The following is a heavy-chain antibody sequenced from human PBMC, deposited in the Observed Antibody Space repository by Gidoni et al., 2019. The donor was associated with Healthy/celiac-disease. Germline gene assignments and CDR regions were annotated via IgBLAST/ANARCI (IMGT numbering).Heavy chain of an antibody. CDR2: IYYSGST. D-gene: IGHD2-2*01. V-gene: IGHV4-39*01. Sequence: GLEWIGRIYYSGSTYYNPSLKSRVTISVDTSKNQFSLKLSSVTAADTAVYYCARQEGYCSSTSCHAVADAFDIWGQGTMVTVSS. J-gene: IGHJ3*02. CDR3: ARQEGYCSSTSCHAVADAFDI.